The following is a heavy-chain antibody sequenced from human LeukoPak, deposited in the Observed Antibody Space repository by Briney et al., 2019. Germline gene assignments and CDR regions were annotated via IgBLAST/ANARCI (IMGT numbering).Heavy chain of an antibody. CDR1: GFTFSSYA. CDR2: ISYDGSNK. CDR3: ASPRGYSGYDLGFDY. J-gene: IGHJ4*02. Sequence: GGSLRLSCAASGFTFSSYAMHWVRQPPGKGLEWVAVISYDGSNKYYADSVKGRFTISRDNSKNTLYLQMNSLRAEDTAVYYCASPRGYSGYDLGFDYWGQGTLVTVSS. V-gene: IGHV3-30*04. D-gene: IGHD5-12*01.